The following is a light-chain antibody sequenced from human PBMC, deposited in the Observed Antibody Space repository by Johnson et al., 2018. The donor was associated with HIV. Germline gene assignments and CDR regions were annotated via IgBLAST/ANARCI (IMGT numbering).Light chain of an antibody. CDR3: GTWASSLSAL. J-gene: IGLJ1*01. V-gene: IGLV1-51*01. Sequence: QAVLTQPPSVSAAPGQKVTISCSGSSSNIGNNYVSWYQQVPGTAPKLLIYDNNRRPSGIPDRFSGSKSGTSATLGITGLQTGDEADYYCGTWASSLSALFGTGTKVTVL. CDR1: SSNIGNNY. CDR2: DNN.